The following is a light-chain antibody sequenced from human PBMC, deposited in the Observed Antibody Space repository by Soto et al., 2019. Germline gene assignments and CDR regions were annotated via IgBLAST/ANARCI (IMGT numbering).Light chain of an antibody. CDR3: QQRSNWPPST. J-gene: IGKJ5*01. CDR1: QSVSSY. V-gene: IGKV3-11*01. CDR2: GAS. Sequence: EIVLTQSPATLSLSPGERATLSCRASQSVSSYLAWYQQKPGQAPRLLIYGASSRATGIPDRFSGSGSGTDFTLTISSLEPEDFAVYYCQQRSNWPPSTFGQGTRLEIK.